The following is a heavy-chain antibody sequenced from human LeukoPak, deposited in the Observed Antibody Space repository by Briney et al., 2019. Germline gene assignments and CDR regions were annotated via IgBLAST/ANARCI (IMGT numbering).Heavy chain of an antibody. CDR2: LYYSGST. Sequence: SETLSLTCAVSGGSISSGGYSWSWIRQPPGKGLEWIGYLYYSGSTYYNPSLKSRVTISVDTSKNQFSLKLSSVTAADTAVYYCASSGGYYYDSSGFGPDYWGQGTLVTVSS. J-gene: IGHJ4*02. CDR1: GGSISSGGYS. D-gene: IGHD3-22*01. CDR3: ASSGGYYYDSSGFGPDY. V-gene: IGHV4-30-4*07.